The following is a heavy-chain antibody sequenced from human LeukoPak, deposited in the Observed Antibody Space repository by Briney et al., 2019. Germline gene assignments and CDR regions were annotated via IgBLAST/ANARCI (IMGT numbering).Heavy chain of an antibody. CDR3: AKRRTNYDILTGDFDY. Sequence: GGSLRLSCAASGFTFSSYAMHWVRQAPGKGLHWVAVISYDGSNKYYADSVKGRFTISRDNSKNTLYLQMNSLRAEDTAVYYCAKRRTNYDILTGDFDYWGQGTLVTVSS. J-gene: IGHJ4*02. CDR2: ISYDGSNK. CDR1: GFTFSSYA. D-gene: IGHD3-9*01. V-gene: IGHV3-30-3*02.